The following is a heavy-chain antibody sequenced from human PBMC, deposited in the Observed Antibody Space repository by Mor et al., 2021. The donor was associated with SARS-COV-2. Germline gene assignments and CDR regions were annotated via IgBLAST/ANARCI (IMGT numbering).Heavy chain of an antibody. J-gene: IGHJ5*01. V-gene: IGHV4-39*01. D-gene: IGHD6-13*01. CDR3: ATNGIAATGEGNWFD. CDR2: IYYSGST. Sequence: GLEWIGSIYYSGSTYYNPSLKSRVTISVDSSKNQFSLKLNSVTAADTAVYYCATNGIAATGEGNWFD.